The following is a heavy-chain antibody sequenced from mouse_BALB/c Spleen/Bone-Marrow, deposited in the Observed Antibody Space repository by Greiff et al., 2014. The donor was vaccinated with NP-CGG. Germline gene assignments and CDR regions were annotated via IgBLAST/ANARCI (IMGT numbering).Heavy chain of an antibody. CDR2: INPYNGGT. V-gene: IGHV1-18*01. CDR1: GYSFTGYT. CDR3: AREEGYDEGEYFDV. Sequence: EVQGVESGPELVKPGASMKISCKASGYSFTGYTMNWVKQSHGKNLEWIGLINPYNGGTSYNQKFKGKATLTVDKSSSTAYMELLSLTSEDSAVYYCAREEGYDEGEYFDVWGAGTTVTVSS. D-gene: IGHD2-14*01. J-gene: IGHJ1*01.